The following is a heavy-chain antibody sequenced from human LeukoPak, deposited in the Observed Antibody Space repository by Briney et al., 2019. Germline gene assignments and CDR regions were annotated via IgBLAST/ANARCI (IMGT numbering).Heavy chain of an antibody. CDR2: TYYRSKWGD. J-gene: IGHJ4*02. Sequence: SQTLPLTCDISGDSVSSNSAVWNWIRQSPSRGLEWLGKTYYRSKWGDDSAVSVRGRVTITPDTSKNQFSLQLSSVTPEDTAVYYCARSGRYTFDYWGQGILVTVSS. D-gene: IGHD1-26*01. CDR3: ARSGRYTFDY. CDR1: GDSVSSNSAV. V-gene: IGHV6-1*01.